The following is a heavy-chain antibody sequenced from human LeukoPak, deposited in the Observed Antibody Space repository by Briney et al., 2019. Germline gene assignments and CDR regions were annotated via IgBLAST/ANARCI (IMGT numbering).Heavy chain of an antibody. D-gene: IGHD3-10*01. V-gene: IGHV3-23*01. CDR3: ANSFYGSGSYVY. J-gene: IGHJ4*02. CDR1: GFTFSSYA. Sequence: PGGSLRLSCAASGFTFSSYAMSWVRQAPGKGLEWISAISGSGGSTYYADSVKGRFTISRDNSKNTLYLQMNSLRAEDTAVYYCANSFYGSGSYVYWGQGTLVTVSS. CDR2: ISGSGGST.